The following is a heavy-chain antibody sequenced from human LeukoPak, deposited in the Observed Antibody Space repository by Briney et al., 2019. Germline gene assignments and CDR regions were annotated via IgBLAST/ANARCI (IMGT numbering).Heavy chain of an antibody. D-gene: IGHD4-11*01. Sequence: SETLSLTCTVSGGSISSSSYYWGWIRQPPGRGLEWIGSIYYSGSTYYNPSLKSRVTISVDTSKNQFSLQLNSVTPEDTAEYFCAGTTDYSSFLAFWGQGTLVTVSS. CDR2: IYYSGST. V-gene: IGHV4-39*01. CDR1: GGSISSSSYY. J-gene: IGHJ4*02. CDR3: AGTTDYSSFLAF.